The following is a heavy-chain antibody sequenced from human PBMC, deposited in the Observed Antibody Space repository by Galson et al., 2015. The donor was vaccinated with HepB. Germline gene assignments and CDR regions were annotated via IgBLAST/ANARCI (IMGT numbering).Heavy chain of an antibody. J-gene: IGHJ4*02. CDR1: GFTFSSYW. D-gene: IGHD3-22*01. V-gene: IGHV3-7*01. CDR2: IKQDGSEK. Sequence: SLRLSCAASGFTFSSYWMSWVRQAPGKGLEWVANIKQDGSEKYYVDSVKGRFTISRDNAKNSLYLQMNSLRAEDTAVYYCAKDSYDSSGYYYGPPDYWGQGTLVTVSS. CDR3: AKDSYDSSGYYYGPPDY.